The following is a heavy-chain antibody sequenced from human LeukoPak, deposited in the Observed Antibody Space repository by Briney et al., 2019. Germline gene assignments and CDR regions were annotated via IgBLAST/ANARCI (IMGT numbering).Heavy chain of an antibody. CDR3: ARDRWIQLWSTDNTDAFDI. V-gene: IGHV3-11*06. D-gene: IGHD5-18*01. CDR1: GFTFSDYY. CDR2: ISSSRSYT. J-gene: IGHJ3*02. Sequence: GGSLRLSCAASGFTFSDYYMSWIRQAPGKGLEWVSYISSSRSYTNYADSVKGRFTISRDNAKNSLYLQMNSLRAEDMAVYYCARDRWIQLWSTDNTDAFDIWGQGTMVTVSS.